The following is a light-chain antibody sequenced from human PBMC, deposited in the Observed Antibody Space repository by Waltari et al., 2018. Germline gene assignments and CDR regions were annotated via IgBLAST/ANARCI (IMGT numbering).Light chain of an antibody. CDR2: DAP. V-gene: IGKV1-13*02. Sequence: AIQLTQSPSSLSASVGDRVTLTCRASQGISSALAWYQQKPGKAPKLLIYDAPSLESGVPSRFSGSGSGTDFTLTISSLQPEDFATYYCQQFNSYPITFGQGTRLEIK. J-gene: IGKJ5*01. CDR3: QQFNSYPIT. CDR1: QGISSA.